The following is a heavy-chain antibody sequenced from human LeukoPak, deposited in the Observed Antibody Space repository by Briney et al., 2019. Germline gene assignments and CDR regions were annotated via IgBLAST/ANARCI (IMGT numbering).Heavy chain of an antibody. J-gene: IGHJ6*02. V-gene: IGHV3-33*01. CDR1: GFTFSSYD. CDR3: ARDRYCNGGRCYSWGYYYGMDV. D-gene: IGHD2-15*01. Sequence: GGSLTLSCAASGFTFSSYDRHWVRQAPGKGLEMVAVIWYGGSNKYYADSVRRRFTISRHNSKNTLYLQMNSLRAEDTAVYYWARDRYCNGGRCYSWGYYYGMDVWGQGTTVTVSS. CDR2: IWYGGSNK.